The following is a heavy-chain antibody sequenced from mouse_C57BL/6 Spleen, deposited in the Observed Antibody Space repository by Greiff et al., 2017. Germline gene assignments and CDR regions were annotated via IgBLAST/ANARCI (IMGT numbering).Heavy chain of an antibody. V-gene: IGHV1-64*01. Sequence: VQLQQSGAELVKPGASVKLSCKASGYTFTSYWMHWVKQRPGQGLEWIGMIHPNSGSTNYNEKFKSKATLTVDKSSSTAYMQLSSLTSADSAVYDCARWGGLYWYFDVWGTGTTVTVSS. D-gene: IGHD1-1*02. CDR2: IHPNSGST. CDR3: ARWGGLYWYFDV. CDR1: GYTFTSYW. J-gene: IGHJ1*03.